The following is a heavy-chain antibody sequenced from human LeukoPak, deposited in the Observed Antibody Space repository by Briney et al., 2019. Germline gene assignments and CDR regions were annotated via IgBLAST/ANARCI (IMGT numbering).Heavy chain of an antibody. V-gene: IGHV3-23*01. CDR3: AKDRWPYYDSSGYLPGAFDI. Sequence: GGSLRLSCAASGFTFNSFAMNWVRQTPGKGLEWVSSVTGHGGSTYIADSVRGRFTISRDNSKNTLYLQMNSLRAEDTAVYYCAKDRWPYYDSSGYLPGAFDIWGQGTMVTVSS. CDR2: VTGHGGST. D-gene: IGHD3-22*01. CDR1: GFTFNSFA. J-gene: IGHJ3*02.